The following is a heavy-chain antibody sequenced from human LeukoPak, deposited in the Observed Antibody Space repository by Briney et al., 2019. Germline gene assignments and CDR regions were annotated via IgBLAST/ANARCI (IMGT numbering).Heavy chain of an antibody. Sequence: GGSLRLSCAASGFTFSDYYMSWIRQAPRKGLEWVSYISSSGSTIYYADSVKGRFTISRDNAKNSLYLQMNSLRAKDTAVYCCARGSSYYGSGSGFDYWGQGTLVTVSS. CDR3: ARGSSYYGSGSGFDY. V-gene: IGHV3-11*01. J-gene: IGHJ4*02. D-gene: IGHD3-10*01. CDR2: ISSSGSTI. CDR1: GFTFSDYY.